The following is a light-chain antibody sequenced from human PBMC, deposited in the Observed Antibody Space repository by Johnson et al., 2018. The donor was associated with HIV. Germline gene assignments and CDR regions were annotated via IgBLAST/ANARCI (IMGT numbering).Light chain of an antibody. CDR2: DNN. CDR3: GTWDSSLRVGF. Sequence: QSVLTQPPSVSAAPGQKVTISCSGSSSNIGNNYVSWYQQLPGTAPKLLIYDNNKRPSGIPDRFSGSKSGTSATLGITGLQNGDEADYYCGTWDSSLRVGFFGTGTKVTVL. CDR1: SSNIGNNY. J-gene: IGLJ1*01. V-gene: IGLV1-51*01.